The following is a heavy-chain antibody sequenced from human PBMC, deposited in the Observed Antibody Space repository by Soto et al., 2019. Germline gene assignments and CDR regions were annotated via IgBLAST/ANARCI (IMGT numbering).Heavy chain of an antibody. Sequence: SETLSLTCTVSGGSVSSGDYYLSWIRQPPGKGLQWIGYVYYSGSTDYNPSLKSRVTISVDTSKNQFSLKLTSVTVADTAVYYCARERTGDPTFFDYWGQGTLVTVSS. CDR2: VYYSGST. J-gene: IGHJ4*02. V-gene: IGHV4-61*08. CDR3: ARERTGDPTFFDY. CDR1: GGSVSSGDYY. D-gene: IGHD1-1*01.